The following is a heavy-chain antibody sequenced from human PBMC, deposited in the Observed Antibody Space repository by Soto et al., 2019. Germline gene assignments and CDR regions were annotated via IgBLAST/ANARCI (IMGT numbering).Heavy chain of an antibody. CDR3: ARVLGSAYSNPTTTHYYHFFGLNP. V-gene: IGHV1-46*04. D-gene: IGHD4-4*01. J-gene: IGHJ6*02. CDR1: GYTFTSYY. Sequence: VQLAQSGAEVEKPGASVTISCKTSGYTFTSYYIHWVRQAPGQGLEWMGVMNPNSGSVTYAQKLGGGVAMTRDRSRSIRFLRVRALTSNDTAIYFCARVLGSAYSNPTTTHYYHFFGLNPWAQGPTVTFSS. CDR2: MNPNSGSV.